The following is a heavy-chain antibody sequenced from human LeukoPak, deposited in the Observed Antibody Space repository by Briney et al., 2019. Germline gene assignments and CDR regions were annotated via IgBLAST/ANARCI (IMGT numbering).Heavy chain of an antibody. CDR2: ISGSGGST. D-gene: IGHD2-2*01. CDR3: AKLSLSDAPRYYYVHV. Sequence: GGSLRLACAASGFTFRIYGMYWVRQAPGKGLEWVSLISGSGGSTYYADSVKGRFTISRDNSKNTVTLLLNSLRAEDTGLYFCAKLSLSDAPRYYYVHVCGKGTTVIISS. V-gene: IGHV3-23*01. J-gene: IGHJ6*03. CDR1: GFTFRIYG.